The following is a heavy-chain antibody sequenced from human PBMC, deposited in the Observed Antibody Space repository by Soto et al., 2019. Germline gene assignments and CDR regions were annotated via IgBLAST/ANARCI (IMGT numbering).Heavy chain of an antibody. J-gene: IGHJ4*02. Sequence: SETLSLTCSVSSGSFSTSGYYWGWIRQPPGTGLEWIGGISYSGSTYYNPSLKSRLTISVDTSKNHFSLKLTSVTAADTAVYFCARRGSRLSVAVAAFDYWSQGTLVTVSS. V-gene: IGHV4-39*02. CDR3: ARRGSRLSVAVAAFDY. CDR2: ISYSGST. CDR1: SGSFSTSGYY. D-gene: IGHD6-19*01.